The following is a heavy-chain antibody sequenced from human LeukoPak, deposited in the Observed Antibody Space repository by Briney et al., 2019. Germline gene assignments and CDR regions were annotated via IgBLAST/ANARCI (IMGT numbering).Heavy chain of an antibody. CDR2: INHSGST. D-gene: IGHD1-26*01. Sequence: SETLSLTCAVYGGSFSGYYWSWIRQPPGKGLEWIGEINHSGSTNYNASLKSRVTISVDTSKNQFSLNLRTVTAADTAVYYCARDPVGAATDDFWGQGTLVTVSS. CDR1: GGSFSGYY. V-gene: IGHV4-34*01. CDR3: ARDPVGAATDDF. J-gene: IGHJ4*02.